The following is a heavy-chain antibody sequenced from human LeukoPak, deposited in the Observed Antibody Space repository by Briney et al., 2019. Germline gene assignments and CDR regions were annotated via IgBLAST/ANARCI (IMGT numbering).Heavy chain of an antibody. Sequence: GGSLRLSCAASGFTFRSYAMNWVRQAPGKGLEWVSAISGSGGSTYYADSVKGRFTISRDNSKNTLYLQMNSLRAEDTAVYYCAKDGYSSGWYKPYYYYGMDVWGQGTTVTASS. CDR2: ISGSGGST. V-gene: IGHV3-23*01. CDR1: GFTFRSYA. CDR3: AKDGYSSGWYKPYYYYGMDV. J-gene: IGHJ6*02. D-gene: IGHD6-19*01.